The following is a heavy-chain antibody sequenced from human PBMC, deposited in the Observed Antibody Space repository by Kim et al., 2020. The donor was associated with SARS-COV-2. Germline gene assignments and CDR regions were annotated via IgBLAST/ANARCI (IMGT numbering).Heavy chain of an antibody. CDR3: ARGIPAAGPSVDY. CDR2: INHSGST. J-gene: IGHJ4*02. CDR1: GGSFSGYY. V-gene: IGHV4-34*01. Sequence: SETLSLTCAVYGGSFSGYYWSWIRQPPGKGLEWIGEINHSGSTNYNPSLKSRVTISVDTSKNQFSLKLSSVTAADTAVYYCARGIPAAGPSVDYWGQGTLVTVSS. D-gene: IGHD6-13*01.